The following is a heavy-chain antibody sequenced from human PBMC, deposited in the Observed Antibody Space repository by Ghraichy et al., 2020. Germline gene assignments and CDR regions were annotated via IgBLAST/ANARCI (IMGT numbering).Heavy chain of an antibody. Sequence: SETLSLTCTVSGGSISSYYWSWIRQPPGKGLEWIGYIYYSGSTNYDPSLKSRVTISVDTSKNQFSLKLSSVTAADTAVYYCARHLGAVFWSGYYRADFDYWGQGTLVTVSS. D-gene: IGHD3-3*01. CDR2: IYYSGST. J-gene: IGHJ4*02. V-gene: IGHV4-59*08. CDR1: GGSISSYY. CDR3: ARHLGAVFWSGYYRADFDY.